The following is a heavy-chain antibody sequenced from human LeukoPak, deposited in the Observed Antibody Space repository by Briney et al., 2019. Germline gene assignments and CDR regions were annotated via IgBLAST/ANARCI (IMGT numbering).Heavy chain of an antibody. CDR3: ARGPSRGEVIRVGMDV. CDR2: INPNSGGI. CDR1: GFTFTDYY. J-gene: IGHJ6*01. D-gene: IGHD3-3*01. Sequence: ASVKVSCKTSGFTFTDYYIHWVRQAPGQGLEWVGWINPNSGGIKYAQKFKGRVTMTRDTSISTSYMELSKLRSDDTAVYYCARGPSRGEVIRVGMDVWGQGTTVTVSS. V-gene: IGHV1-2*02.